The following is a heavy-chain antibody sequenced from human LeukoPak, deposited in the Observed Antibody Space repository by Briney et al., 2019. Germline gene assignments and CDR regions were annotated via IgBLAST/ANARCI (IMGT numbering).Heavy chain of an antibody. CDR2: IYYSGST. V-gene: IGHV4-39*07. J-gene: IGHJ3*02. CDR3: ARAPSAIGGAFDI. Sequence: SETLSLTCTVSGGSISSSSYYWGWIRQPPGKGLEWIGSIYYSGSTYYNPSLKSRVTISVDTSKNQFSLKLSSVTAADTAVYYCARAPSAIGGAFDIWGQGTMVTVSS. CDR1: GGSISSSSYY. D-gene: IGHD3-10*01.